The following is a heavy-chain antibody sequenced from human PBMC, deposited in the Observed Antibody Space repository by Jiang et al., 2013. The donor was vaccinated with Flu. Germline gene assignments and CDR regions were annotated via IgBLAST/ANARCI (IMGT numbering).Heavy chain of an antibody. V-gene: IGHV1-46*01. J-gene: IGHJ4*02. Sequence: EVKKPGASVKVSCKASGYTFTSYYGHWVRQAPGQGLEWMGLIDPSGGSTSYAQKFQGRVTMTRDTSTSTVYMELSSLRSEDTAVYYCATHSSGWDDYWGQGTLVTVSS. CDR1: GYTFTSYY. D-gene: IGHD6-19*01. CDR2: IDPSGGST. CDR3: ATHSSGWDDY.